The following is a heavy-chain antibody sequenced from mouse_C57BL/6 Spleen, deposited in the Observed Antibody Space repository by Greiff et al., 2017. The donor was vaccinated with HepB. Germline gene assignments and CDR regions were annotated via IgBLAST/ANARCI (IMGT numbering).Heavy chain of an antibody. CDR1: GFTFSSYA. V-gene: IGHV5-9-1*02. Sequence: EVNVVESGEGLVKPGGSLKLSCAASGFTFSSYAMSWVRQTPEKRLEWVAYISSGGDYIYYADTVKGRFTISRDNARNTLYLQMSSLKSEDTAMYYCTRDRGTGTRAMDYWGQGTSVTVSS. CDR2: ISSGGDYI. D-gene: IGHD4-1*01. J-gene: IGHJ4*01. CDR3: TRDRGTGTRAMDY.